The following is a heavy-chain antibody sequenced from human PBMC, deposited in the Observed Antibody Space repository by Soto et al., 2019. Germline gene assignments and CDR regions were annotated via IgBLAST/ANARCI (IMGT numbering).Heavy chain of an antibody. D-gene: IGHD6-19*01. V-gene: IGHV1-2*02. J-gene: IGHJ6*02. CDR2: INPNSGGT. CDR1: GYTFTGYY. CDR3: ACGGGSGFCYGMDV. Sequence: QVQLVQSGAEVKKPGASVKVSCKASGYTFTGYYMHWVRQAPGQGLEWMGWINPNSGGTNYAKKFQGRVTMTKDTSISTAYMELSRLRSDDMVGYYCACGGGSGFCYGMDVWGQGTTVTVSS.